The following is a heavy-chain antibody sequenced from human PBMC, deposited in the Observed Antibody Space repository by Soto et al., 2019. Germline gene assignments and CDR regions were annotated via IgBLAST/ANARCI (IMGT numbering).Heavy chain of an antibody. J-gene: IGHJ4*02. CDR2: IKQDGSEK. D-gene: IGHD3-3*01. CDR1: GFTFSSYW. CDR3: ARVVRFLEWLPPFDY. V-gene: IGHV3-7*01. Sequence: GGSLRLSCAASGFTFSSYWMSWVRQAPGKGLEWVANIKQDGSEKYYVDSVKGRFTISRDNAKNSLYLQMNSLRAEDTAVYYCARVVRFLEWLPPFDYWGQGTLVTVSS.